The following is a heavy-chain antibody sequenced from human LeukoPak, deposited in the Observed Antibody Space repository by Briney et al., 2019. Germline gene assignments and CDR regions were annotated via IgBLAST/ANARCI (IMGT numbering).Heavy chain of an antibody. J-gene: IGHJ4*02. Sequence: ASVNVSCKASGGTFSSYAISWVRQAPGQGLEWMGRIIPILGIANYAQKFQGRVTITADKSTSTAYMELSSLRPEDTAVYYCARSYQLLQYYFDYWGQGTLVTVSS. V-gene: IGHV1-69*04. CDR1: GGTFSSYA. D-gene: IGHD2-2*01. CDR2: IIPILGIA. CDR3: ARSYQLLQYYFDY.